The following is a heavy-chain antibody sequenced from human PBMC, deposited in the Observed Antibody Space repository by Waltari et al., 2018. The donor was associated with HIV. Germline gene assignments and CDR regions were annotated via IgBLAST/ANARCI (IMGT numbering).Heavy chain of an antibody. V-gene: IGHV4-34*01. D-gene: IGHD3-3*01. Sequence: QVKLQQWGAGLSKPTENLSLTCAVYGGSFRGYYWSWIRQHPGKGLEWIGEINHSGSTNYNPSLKSRVTISVDTSKNQFSLKLSSVTAADTAVYYCARGGGDWSVSRSGMDVWGQGTTVTVSS. CDR1: GGSFRGYY. J-gene: IGHJ6*02. CDR2: INHSGST. CDR3: ARGGGDWSVSRSGMDV.